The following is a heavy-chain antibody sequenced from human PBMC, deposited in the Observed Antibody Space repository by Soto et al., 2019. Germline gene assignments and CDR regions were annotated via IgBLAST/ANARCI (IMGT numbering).Heavy chain of an antibody. J-gene: IGHJ5*02. CDR3: VCEGCRRTGCYSLDL. CDR1: GFTFGGSP. V-gene: IGHV3-73*01. Sequence: EAQLVQSGGGLVQPGGSLQLSCAASGFTFGGSPVHWVRQASGKGLEWVGRIRSDSASSAIAYAASVRGRFTLSRDDSKNTEYLQVNSLEVEDTALYYCVCEGCRRTGCYSLDLWGQGTLVTVSS. CDR2: IRSDSASSAI. D-gene: IGHD2-2*01.